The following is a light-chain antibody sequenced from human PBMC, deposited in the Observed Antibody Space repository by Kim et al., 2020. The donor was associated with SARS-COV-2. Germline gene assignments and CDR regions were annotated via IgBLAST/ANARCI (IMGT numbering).Light chain of an antibody. Sequence: GQRVTISCAGSSSSIGSNTVNGYQQLPGTAPKAVIYNNNQRPSGVPDRFSGSKSGNSASLAIRGLQSEDEADYYCAAWDDSLNGWEFGGGTKLTVL. J-gene: IGLJ3*02. CDR2: NNN. V-gene: IGLV1-44*01. CDR1: SSSIGSNT. CDR3: AAWDDSLNGWE.